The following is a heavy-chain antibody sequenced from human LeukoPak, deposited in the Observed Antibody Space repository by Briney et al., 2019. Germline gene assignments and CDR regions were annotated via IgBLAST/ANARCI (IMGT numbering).Heavy chain of an antibody. V-gene: IGHV3-48*03. CDR3: ARGRCSGGSCQRYYYYGMDV. J-gene: IGHJ6*02. Sequence: PGGSLRLSCAASGFTFSSYEMNWVRQAPGKGLEWVSYISSSGSTIYYADSVKGRFTISRDNAKNSLYLQMNSLRAEDTAVYYCARGRCSGGSCQRYYYYGMDVWGQGTTVTVSS. CDR1: GFTFSSYE. CDR2: ISSSGSTI. D-gene: IGHD2-15*01.